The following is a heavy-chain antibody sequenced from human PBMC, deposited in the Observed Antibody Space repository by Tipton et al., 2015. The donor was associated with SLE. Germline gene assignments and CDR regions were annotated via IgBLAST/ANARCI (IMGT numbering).Heavy chain of an antibody. CDR2: IYYSGST. Sequence: TLSLTCTVSGCSISSYYWSWIRQPPGKGLEWLGYIYYSGSTNYNPSPKSRVTISIDTSKNQFSLKVSSVTAADTAVYYCAGETSYYDRSGLNAFDIWGQGTMVTVSS. CDR1: GCSISSYY. J-gene: IGHJ3*02. D-gene: IGHD3-22*01. V-gene: IGHV4-59*01. CDR3: AGETSYYDRSGLNAFDI.